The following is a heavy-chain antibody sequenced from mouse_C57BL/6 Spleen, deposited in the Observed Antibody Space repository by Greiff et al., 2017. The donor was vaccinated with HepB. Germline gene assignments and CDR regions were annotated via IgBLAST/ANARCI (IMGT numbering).Heavy chain of an antibody. Sequence: QVQLKQSGAELVKPGASVKISCKASGYAFSSYWMNWVKQRPGKGLEWIGQIYPGDGDTNYNGKFKGKATLTADKSSSTAYMQLSSLTSEDSAVYFCARRDITTAIDYWGQGTTLTVSS. D-gene: IGHD1-1*01. J-gene: IGHJ2*01. V-gene: IGHV1-80*01. CDR1: GYAFSSYW. CDR3: ARRDITTAIDY. CDR2: IYPGDGDT.